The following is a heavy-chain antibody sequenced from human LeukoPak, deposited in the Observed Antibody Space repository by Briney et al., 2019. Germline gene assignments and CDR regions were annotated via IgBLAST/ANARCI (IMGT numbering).Heavy chain of an antibody. J-gene: IGHJ6*03. V-gene: IGHV3-30*01. D-gene: IGHD3-3*01. Sequence: GRSLRLSCAASGFTFSSYAMHWVRQAPGKGLEWVAVISYDGSNKYYADSVKGRFTISRDNSKNTLYLQMNSLRAEDTAVYYCARDPYDFWSGLYYMDVWGKGTTVTVSS. CDR1: GFTFSSYA. CDR3: ARDPYDFWSGLYYMDV. CDR2: ISYDGSNK.